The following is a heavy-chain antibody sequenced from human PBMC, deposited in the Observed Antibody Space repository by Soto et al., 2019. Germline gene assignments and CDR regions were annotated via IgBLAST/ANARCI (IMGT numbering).Heavy chain of an antibody. CDR1: GYTFTGYY. CDR3: ARDGSAGSGWYPYYFDY. D-gene: IGHD6-13*01. J-gene: IGHJ4*02. V-gene: IGHV1-2*04. CDR2: INPNSGGT. Sequence: QVQLVQSGAEVKKPGASVKVSCKASGYTFTGYYMHWVRQAPGQGLEWMGWINPNSGGTNYAQKFQGWVTRTRDTSLSTAYMELSRLSSDDTAVYYCARDGSAGSGWYPYYFDYWGQGTLVTVSS.